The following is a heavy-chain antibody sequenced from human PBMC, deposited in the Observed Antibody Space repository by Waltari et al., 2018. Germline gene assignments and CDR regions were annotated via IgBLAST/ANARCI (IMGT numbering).Heavy chain of an antibody. Sequence: QVQLVESGGAVVQPGRSLSLPCAASGFTFSSYGMHWLRQAPGTGLEWVAVIGYDGSNKYYADSVKGRFTISRDKSKNTLYLQMNSLRAEDTAVYYCARGRITMVRGDAFDIWGQGTMVTVSS. CDR3: ARGRITMVRGDAFDI. D-gene: IGHD3-10*01. V-gene: IGHV3-33*01. CDR1: GFTFSSYG. J-gene: IGHJ3*02. CDR2: IGYDGSNK.